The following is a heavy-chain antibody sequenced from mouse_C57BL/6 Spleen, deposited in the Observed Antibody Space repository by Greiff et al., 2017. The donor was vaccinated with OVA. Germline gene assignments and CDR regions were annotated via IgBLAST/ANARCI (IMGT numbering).Heavy chain of an antibody. CDR3: VTGDYEGFAY. D-gene: IGHD2-4*01. Sequence: EADGGLVQPKGSLKLSCAASGFSFNTYAMNWVRQAPGKGLEWVARIRSKSNNYATYYADSVKDRFTISRDDSESMLYLQMNNLKTEDTAMYYCVTGDYEGFAYWGQGTLVTVSA. CDR2: IRSKSNNYAT. CDR1: GFSFNTYA. J-gene: IGHJ3*01. V-gene: IGHV10-1*01.